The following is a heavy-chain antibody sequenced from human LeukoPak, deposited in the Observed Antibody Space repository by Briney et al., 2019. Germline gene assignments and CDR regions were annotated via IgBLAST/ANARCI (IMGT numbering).Heavy chain of an antibody. J-gene: IGHJ4*02. CDR3: VRDRSKYCSSTSCPLDY. CDR2: INPNSGGT. V-gene: IGHV1-2*02. CDR1: GYTFTGYY. Sequence: GASVKVSCKASGYTFTGYYMHWVRQAPGQGLEWMGWINPNSGGTNDAQKFQGRVTMTRDTSISTAYMELSRLRSDDTAVYYCVRDRSKYCSSTSCPLDYWGQGTLVTVSS. D-gene: IGHD2-2*01.